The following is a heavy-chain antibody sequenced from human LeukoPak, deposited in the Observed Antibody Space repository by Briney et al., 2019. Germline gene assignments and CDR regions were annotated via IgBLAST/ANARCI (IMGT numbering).Heavy chain of an antibody. J-gene: IGHJ4*02. CDR2: ISAYNGNT. Sequence: ASVKVSCKASGYTFTSYGISWVRQAPGQGLEWMGWISAYNGNTNYAQKLQGRVTMTTDTSTSTAYMELRSLRSDDTAVYYWAKSVVVVAATPVDHWGQGTLVTVSS. CDR1: GYTFTSYG. V-gene: IGHV1-18*01. CDR3: AKSVVVVAATPVDH. D-gene: IGHD2-15*01.